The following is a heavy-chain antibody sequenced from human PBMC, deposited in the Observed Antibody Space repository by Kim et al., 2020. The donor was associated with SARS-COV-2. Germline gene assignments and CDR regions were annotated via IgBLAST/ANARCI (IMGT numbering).Heavy chain of an antibody. D-gene: IGHD2-15*01. CDR3: ARDRGYCSGGSCYSIFDY. J-gene: IGHJ4*02. CDR1: GVSFNNYW. V-gene: IGHV3-7*03. CDR2: IKEDGSEK. Sequence: GGSLRLSCAASGVSFNNYWMGWVRQAPGKGLEWVAHIKEDGSEKYHVDSVEGRFTISRDNAKNSLYLQMNSLRAEDTAMYYCARDRGYCSGGSCYSIFDYWGQGTQVTDSA.